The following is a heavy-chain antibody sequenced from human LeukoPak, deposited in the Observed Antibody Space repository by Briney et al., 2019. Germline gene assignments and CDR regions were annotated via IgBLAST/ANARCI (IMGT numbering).Heavy chain of an antibody. J-gene: IGHJ4*02. V-gene: IGHV3-23*01. Sequence: GGSLRLSCAASGFTFSSSAMSWVRQAPGKGLEWVSAISNNGGYTYYADSVQGRFTISRDNSKNTLYLQMNSLRAEDTAVYYCAKSMVFTLPYPHFDYWGQGTLVTVSS. CDR1: GFTFSSSA. CDR2: ISNNGGYT. D-gene: IGHD2-21*01. CDR3: AKSMVFTLPYPHFDY.